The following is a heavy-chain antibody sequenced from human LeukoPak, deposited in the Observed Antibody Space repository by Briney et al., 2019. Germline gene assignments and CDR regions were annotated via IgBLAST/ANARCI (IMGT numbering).Heavy chain of an antibody. Sequence: GGSLRLSCTASGFTFGDYAMSWFRQAPGKGLEWVGFIRSKAYGGTTEYAASVKCRFTISRDDSKSIADLQMNSLKTEATGVYYCTSEIPYYYDSSGYYKGDYWGQGPLVTVSS. D-gene: IGHD3-22*01. CDR1: GFTFGDYA. J-gene: IGHJ4*02. CDR3: TSEIPYYYDSSGYYKGDY. CDR2: IRSKAYGGTT. V-gene: IGHV3-49*03.